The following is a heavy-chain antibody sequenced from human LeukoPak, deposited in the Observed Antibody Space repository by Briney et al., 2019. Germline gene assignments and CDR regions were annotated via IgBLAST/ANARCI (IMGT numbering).Heavy chain of an antibody. V-gene: IGHV4-59*12. CDR2: IYYSGST. D-gene: IGHD3-22*01. Sequence: RSSETLSLTCTVSGGSISGSYWSWIRQPPGKGLEWIGYIYYSGSTSYGPSLKSRVTISVDTSKNQFSLKLSSVTAADTAVYYCARGYYYYDSSGYYETPFDYWGQGTLVTVSS. CDR1: GGSISGSY. CDR3: ARGYYYYDSSGYYETPFDY. J-gene: IGHJ4*02.